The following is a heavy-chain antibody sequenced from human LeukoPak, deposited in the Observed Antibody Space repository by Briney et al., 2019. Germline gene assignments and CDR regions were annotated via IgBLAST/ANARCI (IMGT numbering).Heavy chain of an antibody. Sequence: GGSLRLSCAASGFTVSSNYMSWVRQAPGKGLEWVSVIYSGGSTYYADSVKGRFTISRDNSKNTLYLQMNSLRAEDTAVYYCARYPPRYCSGGSCSDAFDIWGQGTMVTVSS. V-gene: IGHV3-53*01. CDR1: GFTVSSNY. CDR3: ARYPPRYCSGGSCSDAFDI. D-gene: IGHD2-15*01. CDR2: IYSGGST. J-gene: IGHJ3*02.